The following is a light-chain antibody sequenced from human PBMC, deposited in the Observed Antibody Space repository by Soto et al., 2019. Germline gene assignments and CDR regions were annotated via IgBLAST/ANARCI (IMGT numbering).Light chain of an antibody. V-gene: IGKV1-39*01. Sequence: DIRMYQSPSSLSASVGDRLTLTCRASQSISTYLNWYQQKPGKAPKLLIYAASSLQTGVPSRFSGSGSGTDFTLTISSLQPEDFGTYYCQQGYSIPWTFGRVTKV. CDR3: QQGYSIPWT. CDR2: AAS. J-gene: IGKJ1*01. CDR1: QSISTY.